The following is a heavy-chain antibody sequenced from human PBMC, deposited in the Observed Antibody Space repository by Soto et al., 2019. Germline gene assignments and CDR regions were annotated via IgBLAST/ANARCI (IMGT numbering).Heavy chain of an antibody. V-gene: IGHV4-39*01. Sequence: QLQLQESGPGLVKPSETLSLSCTVSGGSITSSFYWGWIRQPPGKRLEWIGSIYGTGNTYYNPTLKGRVTISAYTSKNQLSLNLISVTAAGTAVYYWRCSSRYSTDVWGQGATVTVSS. CDR2: IYGTGNT. J-gene: IGHJ6*02. D-gene: IGHD6-13*01. CDR3: RCSSRYSTDV. CDR1: GGSITSSFY.